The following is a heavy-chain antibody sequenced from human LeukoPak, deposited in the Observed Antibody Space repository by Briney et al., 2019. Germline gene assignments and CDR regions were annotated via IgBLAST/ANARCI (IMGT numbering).Heavy chain of an antibody. CDR2: IYSGGST. CDR1: GFTVSGKY. D-gene: IGHD2-2*01. V-gene: IGHV3-53*01. J-gene: IGHJ4*02. CDR3: ARGCSSTSCYGFDY. Sequence: GVSLRLSCAASGFTVSGKYMSWVRQAPGKGLEWVSVIYSGGSTYYADSVKGRFTISRDNSKNTLYLQMNSLRAEDTAVYYCARGCSSTSCYGFDYWGQGTLVTVSS.